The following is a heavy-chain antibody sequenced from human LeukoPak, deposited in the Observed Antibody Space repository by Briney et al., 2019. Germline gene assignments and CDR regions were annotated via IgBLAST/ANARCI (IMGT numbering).Heavy chain of an antibody. CDR1: GFTFSSYS. CDR2: INGDGTSI. CDR3: VREGLECSGSSCQRAAFDY. D-gene: IGHD2-2*01. V-gene: IGHV3-74*01. J-gene: IGHJ4*02. Sequence: GGSLRLSCAASGFTFSSYSMNWVRQAPGKGLVWVARINGDGTSIRHADSMKGRFTISRDNAKNTLYLQMNSLRDEDTAVYYCVREGLECSGSSCQRAAFDYWGQGTLVTVSS.